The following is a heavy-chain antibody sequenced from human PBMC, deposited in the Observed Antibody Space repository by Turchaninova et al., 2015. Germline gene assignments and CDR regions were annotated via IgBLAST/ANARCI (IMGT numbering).Heavy chain of an antibody. V-gene: IGHV3-49*02. J-gene: IGHJ4*02. D-gene: IGHD5/OR15-5a*01. CDR3: NGGSTTPH. Sequence: ESWGTLVQPGRSLTLSCTTSGLPFEYSLQGVRQAPGKGIEWVGLITGKIYGGTTEYAASVKGRFTISRDESNNIAFLQMNNLKSEDTGVYYCNGGSTTPHWGPGTVVTVSS. CDR1: GLPFEYS. CDR2: ITGKIYGGTT.